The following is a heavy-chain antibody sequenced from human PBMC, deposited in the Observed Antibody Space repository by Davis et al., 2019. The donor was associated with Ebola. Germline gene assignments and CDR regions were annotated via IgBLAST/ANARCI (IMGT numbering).Heavy chain of an antibody. CDR1: GYTFTSYY. CDR2: INPSGGST. D-gene: IGHD1-26*01. V-gene: IGHV1-46*01. Sequence: ASLKVSCKASGYTFTSYYMHWVRQAPGQGLEWMGIINPSGGSTSYAQKFQGRVTMTRDTSTSTVYMELSSLRSEDTAVYYCARVGWDYYYGMDVWGQGTTVTVSS. CDR3: ARVGWDYYYGMDV. J-gene: IGHJ6*02.